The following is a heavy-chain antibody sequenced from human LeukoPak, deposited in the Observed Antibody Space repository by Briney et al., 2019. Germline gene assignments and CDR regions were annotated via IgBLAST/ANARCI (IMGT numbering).Heavy chain of an antibody. Sequence: SETLSLTCAVYGGPFSGYYWSWIRQPPGKGLEWIGEINHSGSTNYNPSLKSRATISVDTSKNQFSLKLSSVTAADTAVYYCARRVIAALGFQHWGQGTLVTVSS. D-gene: IGHD2-21*01. CDR1: GGPFSGYY. CDR3: ARRVIAALGFQH. V-gene: IGHV4-34*01. CDR2: INHSGST. J-gene: IGHJ1*01.